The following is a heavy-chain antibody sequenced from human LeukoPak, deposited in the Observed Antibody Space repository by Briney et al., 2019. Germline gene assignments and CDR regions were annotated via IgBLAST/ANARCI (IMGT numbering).Heavy chain of an antibody. CDR1: GFTFSSYS. CDR2: ISSSSSTI. V-gene: IGHV3-48*01. CDR3: ARRTANDY. J-gene: IGHJ4*02. Sequence: PRGSLMLSCAASGFTFSSYSMNWVRQAPGKGLEWVSYISSSSSTIYYADSVKGRFTISRDNAKNSLYLQMNSLRAEDTAVYYCARRTANDYWGQGTLVTVSS. D-gene: IGHD1-1*01.